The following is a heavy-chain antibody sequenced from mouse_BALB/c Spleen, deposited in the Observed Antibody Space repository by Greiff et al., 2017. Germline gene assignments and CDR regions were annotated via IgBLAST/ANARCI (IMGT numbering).Heavy chain of an antibody. V-gene: IGHV5-12-2*01. CDR2: ISNGGGST. D-gene: IGHD2-4*01. Sequence: EVKVVESGGGLVQPGGSLKLSCAASGFTFSSYTMSWVRQTPEKTLEWVAYISNGGGSTYYPDTVKGRFTISRDNAKNTLYLQMSSLKSEDTAMYYCATGDYDDAMDYWGQGTSVTVSS. CDR1: GFTFSSYT. CDR3: ATGDYDDAMDY. J-gene: IGHJ4*01.